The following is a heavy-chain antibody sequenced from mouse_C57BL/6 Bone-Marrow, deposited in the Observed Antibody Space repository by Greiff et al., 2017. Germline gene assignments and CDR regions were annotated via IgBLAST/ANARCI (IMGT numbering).Heavy chain of an antibody. V-gene: IGHV14-4*01. Sequence: EVQLQQSGAELVRPGASVKLSCTASGFNIKDDYMHWVKQSPEQGLEWIGWIDPENGDTEYASKFQGKATITADTSSNTAYLQLSSLTSEDTAVYYCTTWDGYYWGQGTTLTVSS. D-gene: IGHD2-3*01. CDR3: TTWDGYY. CDR1: GFNIKDDY. J-gene: IGHJ2*01. CDR2: IDPENGDT.